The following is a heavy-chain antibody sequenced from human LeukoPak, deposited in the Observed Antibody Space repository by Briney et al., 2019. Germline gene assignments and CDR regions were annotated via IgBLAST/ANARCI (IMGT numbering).Heavy chain of an antibody. CDR3: ARRFRDGYNGGWFAP. V-gene: IGHV5-51*01. D-gene: IGHD5-24*01. J-gene: IGHJ5*02. CDR1: GYIFTSYW. Sequence: GESLKISCKGSGYIFTSYWIGWVRQMPGKGLEWMGIIYPGDSDTRYSPSFQGQVTIPADKSISTAYLQWSSLKASDTAMYDCARRFRDGYNGGWFAPWGQGTLVTVSS. CDR2: IYPGDSDT.